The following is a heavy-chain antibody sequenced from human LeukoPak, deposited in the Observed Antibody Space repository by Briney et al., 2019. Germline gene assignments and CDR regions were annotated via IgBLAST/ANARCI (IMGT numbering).Heavy chain of an antibody. CDR1: GYSISSGYY. J-gene: IGHJ6*03. Sequence: PSETLSLTCTVSGYSISSGYYWGWIRQPPGKGLEWIGSIYHSGSTYYNPSLKSRVTISVDRSKNQFSLKLSSVTAADTAVYYCASPSPQYCGGDCPSPSLYYMDVWGKGTTVTVSS. D-gene: IGHD2-21*01. CDR2: IYHSGST. CDR3: ASPSPQYCGGDCPSPSLYYMDV. V-gene: IGHV4-38-2*02.